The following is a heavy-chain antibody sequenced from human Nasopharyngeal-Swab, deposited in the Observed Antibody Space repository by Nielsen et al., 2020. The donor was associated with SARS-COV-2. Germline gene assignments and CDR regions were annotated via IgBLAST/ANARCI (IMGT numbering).Heavy chain of an antibody. CDR2: ISPSGLTT. Sequence: WIRQPPGKGLEWASGISPSGLTTYDADSVKGRFTISRDNANNTLYLQMSSLRAEDTAVYYCATLDYGDYAHYYYMDVWGKGTSVTVSS. V-gene: IGHV3-23*01. D-gene: IGHD4-17*01. CDR3: ATLDYGDYAHYYYMDV. J-gene: IGHJ6*03.